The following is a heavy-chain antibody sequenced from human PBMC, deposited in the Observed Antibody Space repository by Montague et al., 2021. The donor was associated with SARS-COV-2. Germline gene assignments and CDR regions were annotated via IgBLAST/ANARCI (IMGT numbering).Heavy chain of an antibody. J-gene: IGHJ5*02. CDR3: ARRSRVVTAIRARRTRLSSWFDP. D-gene: IGHD2-21*02. V-gene: IGHV4-34*01. CDR1: GGSFSGYY. Sequence: SETLSLTCAVYGGSFSGYYWSWIRQPPGKGLEWIGEINHSGSTNYNPSLKSRVTISVGTSKNQFSLKLSSVTAADTAVYYCARRSRVVTAIRARRTRLSSWFDPWGQGTLVTVSS. CDR2: INHSGST.